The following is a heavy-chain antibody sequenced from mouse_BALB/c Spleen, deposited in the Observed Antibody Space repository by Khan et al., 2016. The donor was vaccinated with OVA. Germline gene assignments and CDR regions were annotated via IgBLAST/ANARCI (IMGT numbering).Heavy chain of an antibody. CDR2: INPSHGYT. J-gene: IGHJ3*01. CDR1: GYTFTSYT. V-gene: IGHV1-4*01. D-gene: IGHD2-14*01. Sequence: VQLQQSGAELARPGASVKMSCKASGYTFTSYTIHWIKLRPGQGLEWIGYINPSHGYTNYNQKFKDKATLTADTSSTTAYMELSSLTSDDSALSNCVSDGADHRNDGWFAYWGQGTLVTVSA. CDR3: VSDGADHRNDGWFAY.